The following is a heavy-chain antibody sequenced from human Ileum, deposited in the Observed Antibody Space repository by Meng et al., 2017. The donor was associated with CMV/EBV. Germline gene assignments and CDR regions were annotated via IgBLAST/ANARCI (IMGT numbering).Heavy chain of an antibody. Sequence: GESLKISCAISGFTFNNFAMSWVRQAPGKRLEWVSASSDSGSATSYADSVKCRFTISRDSSKNTLYLQMNSLTAEDTAIYYCTKSDCGGAGCKLLDHWGQGTLVTVSS. CDR3: TKSDCGGAGCKLLDH. D-gene: IGHD2-21*01. CDR1: GFTFNNFA. V-gene: IGHV3-23*01. CDR2: SSDSGSAT. J-gene: IGHJ4*02.